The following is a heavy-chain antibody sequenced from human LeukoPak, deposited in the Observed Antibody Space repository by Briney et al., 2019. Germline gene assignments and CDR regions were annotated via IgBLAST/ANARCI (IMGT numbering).Heavy chain of an antibody. Sequence: PGGSLRLSCAASGFTFSGSAMHWVRQASGKGLEWVGRIRGKANSYATAYAASVKGRFTISRDDSKNTAYLQMNSLKTEDTAVYYCTRPLGYCSGGSCASYDYWGQGTLVTVSS. CDR3: TRPLGYCSGGSCASYDY. CDR2: IRGKANSYAT. J-gene: IGHJ4*02. V-gene: IGHV3-73*01. D-gene: IGHD2-15*01. CDR1: GFTFSGSA.